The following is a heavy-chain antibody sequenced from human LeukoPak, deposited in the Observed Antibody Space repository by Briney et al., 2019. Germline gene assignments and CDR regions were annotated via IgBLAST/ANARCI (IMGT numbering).Heavy chain of an antibody. J-gene: IGHJ4*02. CDR2: INPNSGGT. CDR1: GYTFTGYY. D-gene: IGHD1-14*01. Sequence: VASVNVSCKASGYTFTGYYMHWVRQAPGQGLEWMGWINPNSGGTNYAQKFQGRVTMTRDTSISTAYMELSRLRSDDTAVYYCARDSGSGEFDYWGQGTLVTVSS. CDR3: ARDSGSGEFDY. V-gene: IGHV1-2*02.